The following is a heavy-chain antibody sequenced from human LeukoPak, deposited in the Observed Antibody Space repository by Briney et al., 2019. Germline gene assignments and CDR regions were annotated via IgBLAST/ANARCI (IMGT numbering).Heavy chain of an antibody. Sequence: PSETLSLTCTVSGGSFSSSSYHWGWIRQPPGTGLEWLGSVFYSGSTYYNPSLKSRVTMSVDTSKNQFSLKLSSVIAADTAVYYCARLWSTDCSGGSCPHQPNYWGQGTLVTVSS. J-gene: IGHJ4*02. CDR3: ARLWSTDCSGGSCPHQPNY. CDR2: VFYSGST. V-gene: IGHV4-39*01. CDR1: GGSFSSSSYH. D-gene: IGHD2-15*01.